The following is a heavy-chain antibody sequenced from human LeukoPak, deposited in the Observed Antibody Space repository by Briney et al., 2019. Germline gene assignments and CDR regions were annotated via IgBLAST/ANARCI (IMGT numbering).Heavy chain of an antibody. J-gene: IGHJ5*02. Sequence: GGSLRLSCAASGFTFSSYWMSWVRQAPGKGLEWVTNIKQDGSEKYYVDPVKGRFTISRDNAKNSLYLQMNSLRAEDTAVYYCARADSGYAENWFDPWGQGTLVTVSS. D-gene: IGHD5-12*01. CDR2: IKQDGSEK. CDR3: ARADSGYAENWFDP. CDR1: GFTFSSYW. V-gene: IGHV3-7*01.